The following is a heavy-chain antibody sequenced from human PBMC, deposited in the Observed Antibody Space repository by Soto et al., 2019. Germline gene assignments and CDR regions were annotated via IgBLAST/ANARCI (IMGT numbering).Heavy chain of an antibody. D-gene: IGHD3-3*01. CDR3: ARGSRSGFDFDY. Sequence: QVQLVESGGGVVQPGRSLRLSCAASGFTFSSYGMHWVRQAPGKGLEWVAVIWYDGSNKYYADSVKGRFTISRDNSKNTLYLQMNSLRVEDTAVYYCARGSRSGFDFDYWGQGTLVTVSS. J-gene: IGHJ4*02. V-gene: IGHV3-33*01. CDR2: IWYDGSNK. CDR1: GFTFSSYG.